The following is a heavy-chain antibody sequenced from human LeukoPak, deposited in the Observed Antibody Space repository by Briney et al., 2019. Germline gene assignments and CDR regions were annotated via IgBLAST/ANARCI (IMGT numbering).Heavy chain of an antibody. Sequence: ASVKVSCKVSGYTLTGLSMHWARQAPGKGLEWMGGFDPEDGETIYAQKLQGRVTMTEDTSTDTAYMELSSLRSEDTAVYYCASDTAPQDAFDIWGQGTMVTVSS. CDR3: ASDTAPQDAFDI. CDR2: FDPEDGET. V-gene: IGHV1-24*01. D-gene: IGHD5-18*01. CDR1: GYTLTGLS. J-gene: IGHJ3*02.